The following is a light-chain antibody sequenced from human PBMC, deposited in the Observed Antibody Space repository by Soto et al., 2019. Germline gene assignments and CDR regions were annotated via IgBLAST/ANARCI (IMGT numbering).Light chain of an antibody. CDR2: GAS. Sequence: DIVMTQSPATLSVAPGERVTFSCRASQGVSRKLAWYQHKPGQAPRLLISGASTGATGIPARFSGSGSGTEFTLTISSLQSEDFATYYCLQVSSFPFTFGQGTKLEIK. J-gene: IGKJ2*01. CDR3: LQVSSFPFT. CDR1: QGVSRK. V-gene: IGKV3-15*01.